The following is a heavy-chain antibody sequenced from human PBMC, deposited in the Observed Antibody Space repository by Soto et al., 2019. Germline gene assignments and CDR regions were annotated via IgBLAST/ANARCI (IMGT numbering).Heavy chain of an antibody. Sequence: SETLSLTCTVSGGSISSGGYYWSWIRQHPGKGLEWIGYIYYSGSTYYNPSLKSRVTISVDTSKNQFSLKLSSVTAADTAVYYCARVGPDYGDYGYWGQGTLVTVSS. CDR3: ARVGPDYGDYGY. D-gene: IGHD4-17*01. CDR2: IYYSGST. J-gene: IGHJ4*02. CDR1: GGSISSGGYY. V-gene: IGHV4-31*03.